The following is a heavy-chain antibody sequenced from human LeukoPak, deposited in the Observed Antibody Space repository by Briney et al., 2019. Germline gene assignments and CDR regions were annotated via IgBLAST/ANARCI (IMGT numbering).Heavy chain of an antibody. D-gene: IGHD3-10*01. V-gene: IGHV3-48*03. J-gene: IGHJ4*02. CDR2: INSATTI. CDR3: ARGYYYGSGSYSLVFDY. Sequence: GXSLRLSCGASGFTFSSSEMDWVRQAPGKGLEWVASINSATTIYYSDSVKGRFTISRDNTKNSVYLQMSSLRAEDTAVYYCARGYYYGSGSYSLVFDYWGQGILVTVSS. CDR1: GFTFSSSE.